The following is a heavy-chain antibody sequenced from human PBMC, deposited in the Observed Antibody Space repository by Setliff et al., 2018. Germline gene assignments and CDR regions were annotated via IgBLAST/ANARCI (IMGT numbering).Heavy chain of an antibody. CDR1: GGSISSGGYY. Sequence: SETLSLTCTVSGGSISSGGYYWSWIRQHPGKGLEWIGYIYYSGRTYYNPSLKSRVTISVDPSKNQFSLKLSSVTAADTAVYYCARVGGSGTQPLYYYYYYMDVWGKGTTVTAP. V-gene: IGHV4-31*03. J-gene: IGHJ6*03. CDR3: ARVGGSGTQPLYYYYYYMDV. D-gene: IGHD3-10*01. CDR2: IYYSGRT.